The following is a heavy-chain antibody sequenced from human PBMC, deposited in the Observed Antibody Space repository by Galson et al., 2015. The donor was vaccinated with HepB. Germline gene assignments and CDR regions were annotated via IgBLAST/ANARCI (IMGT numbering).Heavy chain of an antibody. CDR2: ISGSGGST. V-gene: IGHV3-23*01. CDR1: GFTFSSYA. J-gene: IGHJ4*02. Sequence: SLRLSCAASGFTFSSYAMSWVRQAPGKGLEWVSAISGSGGSTYYADSVKGRFTISRDKSKNTLYLQMNSLRAEDTAVYYCAKGGGFGELFDYWGQGTLATVSS. CDR3: AKGGGFGELFDY. D-gene: IGHD3-10*01.